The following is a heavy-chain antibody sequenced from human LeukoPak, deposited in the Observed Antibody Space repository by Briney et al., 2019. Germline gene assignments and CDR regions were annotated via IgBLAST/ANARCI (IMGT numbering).Heavy chain of an antibody. D-gene: IGHD3-3*01. CDR2: IRYDGSNK. V-gene: IGHV3-30*02. CDR3: AKDWAFWSGYHDAFDI. Sequence: GGSLXXXXXXXXFTFSSYGXHWVRQAPGKGLEXVAFIRYDGSNKYYAESVKGGFTISRDNSKKTVYMQMNRLRDEDTAVYYCAKDWAFWSGYHDAFDIWGQGTMVTVSS. CDR1: XFTFSSYG. J-gene: IGHJ3*02.